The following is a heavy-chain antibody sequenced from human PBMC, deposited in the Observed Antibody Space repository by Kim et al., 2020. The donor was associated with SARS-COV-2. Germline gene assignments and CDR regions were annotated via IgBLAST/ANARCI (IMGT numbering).Heavy chain of an antibody. D-gene: IGHD6-6*01. V-gene: IGHV4-34*01. J-gene: IGHJ4*02. Sequence: SETLSLTCAVYGGSFSGYYWSWIRQPPGKGLEWIGEINHSGSTNYNPSLKSRVTISVDTSKNQFSLKLSSVTAADTAVYYCARGRRIAALPYYFDYWGQGTLVTVSS. CDR1: GGSFSGYY. CDR3: ARGRRIAALPYYFDY. CDR2: INHSGST.